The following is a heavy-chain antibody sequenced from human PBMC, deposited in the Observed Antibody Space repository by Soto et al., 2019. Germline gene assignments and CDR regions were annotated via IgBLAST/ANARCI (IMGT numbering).Heavy chain of an antibody. D-gene: IGHD2-21*02. CDR2: ISYDGSNK. CDR3: ARGYVVVTADAFDI. CDR1: GFTFSSYA. J-gene: IGHJ3*02. Sequence: GGSLRLSYAASGFTFSSYAMHWVRQAPGKELEWVAVISYDGSNKYYADSVKGRFTISRDNSKNTLYLQMNSLRAEDTAVYYCARGYVVVTADAFDIWGQGTMVTVSS. V-gene: IGHV3-30*04.